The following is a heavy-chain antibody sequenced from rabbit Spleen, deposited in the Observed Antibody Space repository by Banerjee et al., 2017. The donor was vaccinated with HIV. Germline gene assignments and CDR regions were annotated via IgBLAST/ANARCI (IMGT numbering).Heavy chain of an antibody. CDR1: GFDFRSYG. CDR2: IDPVFDST. Sequence: QEQLVESGGGLVQPGGSLKLSCKASGFDFRSYGVSWVRQAPGKGLEWIGYIDPVFDSTFYASWVNGRFTISSHNAQNTLYLQLNSLTAADTATYFCVREVAAKFGLWGQGTLVTVS. D-gene: IGHD4-1*01. J-gene: IGHJ4*01. V-gene: IGHV1S47*01. CDR3: VREVAAKFGL.